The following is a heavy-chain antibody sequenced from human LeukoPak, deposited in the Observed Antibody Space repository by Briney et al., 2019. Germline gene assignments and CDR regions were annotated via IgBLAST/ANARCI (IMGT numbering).Heavy chain of an antibody. J-gene: IGHJ4*02. V-gene: IGHV1-18*01. Sequence: ASVKVSCKASGYSFSNFHINWVRQASGQGLEWIGWVSPKTGDRGYALKLQGRVTMTTDTSTSTAYMELRSLRSDDTAVYYCARDSAVTTFPGDYWGQGTLVTVSS. CDR3: ARDSAVTTFPGDY. D-gene: IGHD4-17*01. CDR1: GYSFSNFH. CDR2: VSPKTGDR.